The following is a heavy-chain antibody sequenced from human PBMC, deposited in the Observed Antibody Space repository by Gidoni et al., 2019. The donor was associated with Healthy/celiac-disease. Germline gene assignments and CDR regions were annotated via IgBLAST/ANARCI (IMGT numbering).Heavy chain of an antibody. CDR3: AKDKDIVVVVGGWVDY. CDR1: GFTFSSYA. V-gene: IGHV3-23*01. D-gene: IGHD2-15*01. CDR2: ISGSGGST. J-gene: IGHJ4*02. Sequence: EVQLLESGGGLVQPGGSLRLSCAASGFTFSSYAMSWVRQAPGKGLEWVSAISGSGGSTYYADSVKGRFTISRDNSKNTLYLQMNSLRAEDTAVYYCAKDKDIVVVVGGWVDYWGQGTLVTVSS.